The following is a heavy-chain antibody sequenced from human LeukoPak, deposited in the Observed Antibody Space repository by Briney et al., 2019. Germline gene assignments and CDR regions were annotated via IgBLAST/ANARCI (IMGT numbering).Heavy chain of an antibody. J-gene: IGHJ1*01. CDR3: AKDGGSYSIAEYFQH. CDR1: GFTFSSYA. V-gene: IGHV3-23*01. CDR2: ISGSGGST. Sequence: PGGSLRLSCAASGFTFSSYAMSWVRQAPGKGLEWVSAISGSGGSTYYADSVKGRFTISRDNAKNTVYLQMNSLRAEDTAVYYCAKDGGSYSIAEYFQHWGQGTLVTVSS. D-gene: IGHD1-26*01.